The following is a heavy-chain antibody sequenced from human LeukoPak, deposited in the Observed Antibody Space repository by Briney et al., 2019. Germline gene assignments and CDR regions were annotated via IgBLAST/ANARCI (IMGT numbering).Heavy chain of an antibody. Sequence: ASVKVSCKASGYTFNSYYMHWVRQAPGQGLEWMGIITPSGGYTNYAQKFQGRVAMTRDMSTSTVYMELSSLRSEDTAVYYCARARTPRETDPPYWGQGTLVTVSS. V-gene: IGHV1-46*02. J-gene: IGHJ4*02. CDR1: GYTFNSYY. D-gene: IGHD1-1*01. CDR3: ARARTPRETDPPY. CDR2: ITPSGGYT.